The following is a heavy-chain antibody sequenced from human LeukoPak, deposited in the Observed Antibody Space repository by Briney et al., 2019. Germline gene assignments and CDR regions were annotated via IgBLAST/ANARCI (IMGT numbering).Heavy chain of an antibody. J-gene: IGHJ3*01. CDR3: AREDDDWGPNTFDV. CDR1: GFTSSSYS. D-gene: IGHD7-27*01. V-gene: IGHV3-48*02. CDR2: INSGSSYM. Sequence: RGSLRLSRAASGFTSSSYSTNVVRQAPGKGLEWVSYINSGSSYMYYPDSVKGRFTISRDNAKNSLYLQMDSLRNEDTAVYYCAREDDDWGPNTFDVSGQGTVVTVSS.